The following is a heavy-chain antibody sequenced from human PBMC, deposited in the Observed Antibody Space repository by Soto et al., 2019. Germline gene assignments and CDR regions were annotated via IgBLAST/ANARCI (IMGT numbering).Heavy chain of an antibody. CDR1: GFTFSSYG. Sequence: GGSLRLSCAASGFTFSSYGMHWVRQAPGKGLEWVAVIWYDGSNKYYADSVKGRFTISRDNSKNTLYLQMNSLRAEDTAVYYCARVGYYDSSGHNDYWGQGTLVTVSS. J-gene: IGHJ4*02. CDR2: IWYDGSNK. V-gene: IGHV3-33*01. D-gene: IGHD3-22*01. CDR3: ARVGYYDSSGHNDY.